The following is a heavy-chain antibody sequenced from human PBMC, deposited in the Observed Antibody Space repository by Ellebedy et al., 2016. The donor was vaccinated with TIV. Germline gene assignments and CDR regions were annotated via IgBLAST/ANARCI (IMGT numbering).Heavy chain of an antibody. CDR3: ARDPDPVN. CDR2: ISGSGGST. D-gene: IGHD4-17*01. V-gene: IGHV3-23*01. J-gene: IGHJ4*02. CDR1: GFTFSSYA. Sequence: GESLKISXAASGFTFSSYAMSWVRQAPGKGLEWVSAISGSGGSTYYADSVKGRFTISRDNSKNTLYLQVNSLRAEDTAVYYCARDPDPVNWGQGTLVTVSS.